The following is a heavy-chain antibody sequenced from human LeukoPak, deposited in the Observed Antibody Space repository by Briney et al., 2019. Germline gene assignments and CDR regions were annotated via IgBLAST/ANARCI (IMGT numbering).Heavy chain of an antibody. CDR2: ISAYNGNP. D-gene: IGHD5-12*01. CDR3: ARDSGYDFGSYYYMDV. J-gene: IGHJ6*03. Sequence: ASVKVSCKPSGYSITSYGLSGVRQAPRQGREWMGWISAYNGNPKYAQKLQGRVTLTTDTSTSTTYMELRSLRSDDTAVYYCARDSGYDFGSYYYMDVWGQGTTVTVSS. CDR1: GYSITSYG. V-gene: IGHV1-18*01.